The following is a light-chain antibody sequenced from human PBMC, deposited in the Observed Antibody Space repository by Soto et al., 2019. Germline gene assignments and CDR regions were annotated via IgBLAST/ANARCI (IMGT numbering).Light chain of an antibody. CDR2: EVN. V-gene: IGLV2-14*01. CDR3: SSYTDSSNYV. CDR1: SSDVGAYNY. J-gene: IGLJ1*01. Sequence: QSALTQPASVSGSPGQSITISCTGTSSDVGAYNYVSWYQQNPGKAPKLMIYEVNNRPSGASNRFSGSKSGNTASLTISGLQAEDEADYYCSSYTDSSNYVFGTGTKVTVL.